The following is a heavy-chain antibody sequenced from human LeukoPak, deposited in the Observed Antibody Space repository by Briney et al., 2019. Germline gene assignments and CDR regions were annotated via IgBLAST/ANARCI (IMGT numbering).Heavy chain of an antibody. J-gene: IGHJ2*01. V-gene: IGHV4-39*07. Sequence: SETLSLTCTVSGGSISSSSHYWGWIRQPPGKGLEWIGRIYTSGSTNYNPSLKSRVTISVDTSKNQFSLKLSSVTAADTAVYYCARGAAAGSLWYFDLWGRGTLVTVSS. D-gene: IGHD6-13*01. CDR2: IYTSGST. CDR3: ARGAAAGSLWYFDL. CDR1: GGSISSSSHY.